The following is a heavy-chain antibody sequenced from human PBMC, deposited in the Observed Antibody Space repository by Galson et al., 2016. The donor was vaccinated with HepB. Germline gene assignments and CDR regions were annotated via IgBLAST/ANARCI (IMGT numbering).Heavy chain of an antibody. Sequence: SLRLSCAASGFAFSSYSLHWVRQRPATGLQWVAFISYEGDVDSYADSVKSRFTISTDTSKNTLFLQMNSLRVDDTGVYYCAKTLPPSKTLDVFDFWGRGTLVTVSS. CDR2: ISYEGDVD. V-gene: IGHV3-30*18. CDR3: AKTLPPSKTLDVFDF. D-gene: IGHD2/OR15-2a*01. CDR1: GFAFSSYS. J-gene: IGHJ3*01.